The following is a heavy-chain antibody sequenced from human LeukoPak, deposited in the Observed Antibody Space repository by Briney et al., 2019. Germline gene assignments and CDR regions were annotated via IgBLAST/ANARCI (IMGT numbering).Heavy chain of an antibody. CDR2: ISAYNGNT. Sequence: GASVKVSCKASGYTFTSYGISWVRQAPGQGLEWMGWISAYNGNTNYAQKLQGRVTMTTDTSTSTAYMELRSLRSDDTAVYYCARDLQRWFHRITIPLGGMDVWGQGTTVTVSS. CDR3: ARDLQRWFHRITIPLGGMDV. CDR1: GYTFTSYG. D-gene: IGHD3-9*01. V-gene: IGHV1-18*01. J-gene: IGHJ6*02.